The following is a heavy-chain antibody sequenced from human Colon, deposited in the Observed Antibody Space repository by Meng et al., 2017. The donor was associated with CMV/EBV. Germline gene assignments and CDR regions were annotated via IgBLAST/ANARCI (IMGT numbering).Heavy chain of an antibody. J-gene: IGHJ3*02. V-gene: IGHV4-59*12. CDR3: ARRPITIFGVVQAFDI. Sequence: SETLSLTCAVSGGSISSYWWSWIRQSPGKGLEWIGHIYHSGSTIYNPSLKSRVTISLDTSKNQFSLKLSSVTAADTAVYYCARRPITIFGVVQAFDIWGQGTMVTVSS. CDR2: IYHSGST. D-gene: IGHD3-3*01. CDR1: GGSISSYW.